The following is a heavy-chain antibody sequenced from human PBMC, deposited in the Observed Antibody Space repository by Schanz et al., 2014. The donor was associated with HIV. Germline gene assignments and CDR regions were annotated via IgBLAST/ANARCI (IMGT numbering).Heavy chain of an antibody. V-gene: IGHV3-30*18. CDR2: ISSDGSEE. CDR1: GFTFSSFG. D-gene: IGHD3-22*01. Sequence: QVQLVESGGGVVQPGRSLRLSCAASGFTFSSFGMHWVRQAPGKGLEWVAVISSDGSEEYFADSVKGRFTISRDNSKTTQSLQMNSLRPEDTALSYCAKGASPYHDSSGFYPDYWSQGTLVTVSS. CDR3: AKGASPYHDSSGFYPDY. J-gene: IGHJ4*02.